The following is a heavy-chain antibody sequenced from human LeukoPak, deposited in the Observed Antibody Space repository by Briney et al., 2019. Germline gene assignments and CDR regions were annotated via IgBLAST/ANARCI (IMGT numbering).Heavy chain of an antibody. V-gene: IGHV1-46*01. Sequence: GASVKVSCKASGYTFTSHYIHWVRQAPGHGLEWMAIINPRGGSTTYAQKFQGRVTLTRDTSTSTVYMEVTSLRSEDTAVYYCARDVSEGNKGWWFDHWGQGTLVTVSS. D-gene: IGHD1/OR15-1a*01. J-gene: IGHJ5*02. CDR1: GYTFTSHY. CDR2: INPRGGST. CDR3: ARDVSEGNKGWWFDH.